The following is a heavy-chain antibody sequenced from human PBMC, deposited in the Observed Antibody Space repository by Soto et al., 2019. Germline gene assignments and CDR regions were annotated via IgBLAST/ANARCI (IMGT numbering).Heavy chain of an antibody. CDR2: IYYSGST. D-gene: IGHD2-21*02. CDR1: GGSISSSSYY. Sequence: PSETLSLTCTVSGGSISSSSYYWGWIRQPPGKGLEWIGSIYYSGSTYYNPSLKSRVTISVDTSKNQFSLKLSSVTAADTAVYYCARQGKVVTAPNNWFDPWGQGTLVTVS. CDR3: ARQGKVVTAPNNWFDP. V-gene: IGHV4-39*01. J-gene: IGHJ5*02.